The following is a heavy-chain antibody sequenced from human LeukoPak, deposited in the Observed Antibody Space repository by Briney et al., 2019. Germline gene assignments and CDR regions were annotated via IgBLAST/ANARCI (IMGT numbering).Heavy chain of an antibody. V-gene: IGHV1-69*05. CDR1: GGTFSSYA. CDR2: IIPIFGTA. J-gene: IGHJ6*03. D-gene: IGHD3-10*01. Sequence: ASVKVSCKASGGTFSSYAISWVRQAPGQGLEWMGGIIPIFGTASYAQKVQGRVTITTDESTSTAYMELSSLRSEDTAVYYCASRRSRGPTNLYGSGSYPLHYSYSMAVWGKGTTVTVSS. CDR3: ASRRSRGPTNLYGSGSYPLHYSYSMAV.